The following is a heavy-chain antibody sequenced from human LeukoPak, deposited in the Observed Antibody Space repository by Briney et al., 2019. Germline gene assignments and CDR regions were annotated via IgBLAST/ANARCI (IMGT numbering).Heavy chain of an antibody. CDR2: IYTSGST. D-gene: IGHD3-10*01. CDR1: GGSISSGSYY. J-gene: IGHJ5*02. V-gene: IGHV4-61*02. Sequence: PSETLSLTCTVSGGSISSGSYYWSWIRQPAGKGLEWIGRIYTSGSTNYNPSLKSRVTISVDTSKNQFSLKLSSVTAADTAVYYCARDLRYYGSGSYYNVWFDPWGQGTLVTVSS. CDR3: ARDLRYYGSGSYYNVWFDP.